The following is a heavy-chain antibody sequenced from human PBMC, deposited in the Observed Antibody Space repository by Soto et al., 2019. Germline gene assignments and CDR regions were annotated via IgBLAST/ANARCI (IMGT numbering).Heavy chain of an antibody. D-gene: IGHD2-2*01. J-gene: IGHJ5*02. V-gene: IGHV1-69*01. Sequence: QVQLVQSGAEVKKPGSSVKVSCKASGGTFSSYAISWVRQAPGQGLEWMGGIIPIFGTANYAQKFQGRVTITADESTRTAYMELSSLRSEDTAVYYCARGRKGYCSSTSCYRRMDWFDPWGQGTLVTVSS. CDR3: ARGRKGYCSSTSCYRRMDWFDP. CDR1: GGTFSSYA. CDR2: IIPIFGTA.